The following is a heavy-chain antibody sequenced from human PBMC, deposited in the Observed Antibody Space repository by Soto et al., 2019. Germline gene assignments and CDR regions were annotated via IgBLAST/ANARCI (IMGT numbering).Heavy chain of an antibody. CDR1: GYTFTGYY. CDR3: ARGAYDFWSGYQNWFDP. D-gene: IGHD3-3*01. J-gene: IGHJ5*02. CDR2: INPTSGGT. V-gene: IGHV1-2*04. Sequence: QVQLVQSGAEVKKPGASVKVSCKASGYTFTGYYMHWVRQAPGQGLEWMGWINPTSGGTNYAQKFQGWVTMTRDTSISTAYMELSRLRSDDTAVYYCARGAYDFWSGYQNWFDPWGQGTLVTVSS.